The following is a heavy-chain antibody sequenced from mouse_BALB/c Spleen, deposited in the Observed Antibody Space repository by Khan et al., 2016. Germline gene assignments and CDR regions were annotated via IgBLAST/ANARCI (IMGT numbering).Heavy chain of an antibody. CDR2: INTDSSTI. J-gene: IGHJ2*01. D-gene: IGHD1-1*01. CDR1: GFDFSRYW. V-gene: IGHV4-1*02. CDR3: TRLYYYGTSDY. Sequence: EVKLLESGGGLVQPGGSLNLSCAASGFDFSRYWMSLVRHAPGRGLEWIGEINTDSSTINYTPSLMDKFIISRDNAKNTLYLQMSKVISEDTAVYYCTRLYYYGTSDYWGQSTTLTGSS.